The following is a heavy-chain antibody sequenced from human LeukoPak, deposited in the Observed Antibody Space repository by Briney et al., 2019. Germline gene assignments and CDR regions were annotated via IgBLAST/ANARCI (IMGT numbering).Heavy chain of an antibody. D-gene: IGHD3-22*01. CDR3: ARIPFRRGAFHYYDSSGYIA. CDR1: GFSLSTSGMC. V-gene: IGHV2-70*11. Sequence: SGPALVKPTQTLTLTCTFSGFSLSTSGMCVSWIRQPPGKALEWLARIDWDDDKYYSTSLKTRLTISKDTSKNQVVLTMTNMDPVDTATYYCARIPFRRGAFHYYDSSGYIAWGQGTLVTVSS. J-gene: IGHJ5*02. CDR2: IDWDDDK.